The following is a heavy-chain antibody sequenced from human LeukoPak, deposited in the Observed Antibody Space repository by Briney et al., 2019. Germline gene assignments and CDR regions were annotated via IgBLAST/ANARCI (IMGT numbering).Heavy chain of an antibody. CDR3: ARGPCSGGSCYCDY. CDR1: GFTFSHYG. V-gene: IGHV3-30*03. Sequence: PGGSLRLSCEASGFTFSHYGIHWVRQVPGKGLEWVAVISSDGSQKFYGDSVKGRFTISRDNSKNTLYLQMNSLRLEDTAVYYCARGPCSGGSCYCDYWGQGTLVTVSS. D-gene: IGHD2-15*01. J-gene: IGHJ4*02. CDR2: ISSDGSQK.